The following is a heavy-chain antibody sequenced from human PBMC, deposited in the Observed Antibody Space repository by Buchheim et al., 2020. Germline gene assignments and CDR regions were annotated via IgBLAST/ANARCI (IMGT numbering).Heavy chain of an antibody. CDR2: ISYDGSKK. CDR3: AKELFLEWLFKGSWFDP. J-gene: IGHJ5*02. V-gene: IGHV3-30*18. Sequence: QMQLVESGGGVVQPGRSLRLSCAASGFIFSTYGMHWVRQAPGKGLEWVAVISYDGSKKYYADSVKGRFTISRDNSKNTLYLQMNSLRVEDTAVYYCAKELFLEWLFKGSWFDPWGQGT. D-gene: IGHD3-3*01. CDR1: GFIFSTYG.